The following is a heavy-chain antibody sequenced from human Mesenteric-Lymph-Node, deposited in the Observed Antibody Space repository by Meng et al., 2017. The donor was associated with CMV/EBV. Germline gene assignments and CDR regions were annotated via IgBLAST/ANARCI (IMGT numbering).Heavy chain of an antibody. CDR1: GFNVRDKY. D-gene: IGHD3-10*01. J-gene: IGHJ4*02. CDR2: IYRGDNT. CDR3: TGDSVSNPNLDY. V-gene: IGHV3-66*01. Sequence: EVDLGESGGGLVQPGGALRRSCAASGFNVRDKYMSWVRQAPGKGLEWVCIIYRGDNTYYIDSVKDRFTVSRDNSKNTMYLQMNSLRVEDTAVYYCTGDSVSNPNLDYWGQGTLVTVSS.